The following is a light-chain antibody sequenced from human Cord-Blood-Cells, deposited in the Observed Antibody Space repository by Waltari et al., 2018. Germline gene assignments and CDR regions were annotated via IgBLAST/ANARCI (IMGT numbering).Light chain of an antibody. Sequence: QSALTQPASVSGSPGQSITISCTGNSSDVGGYNYFSWYQQHPGKAPKLMIYDVSNRPSGVSNRFSGSKSGNTASLTISGLQAEDEADYYCSSYTSSSTGVFGGGTKLTVL. CDR1: SSDVGGYNY. J-gene: IGLJ3*02. CDR3: SSYTSSSTGV. CDR2: DVS. V-gene: IGLV2-14*01.